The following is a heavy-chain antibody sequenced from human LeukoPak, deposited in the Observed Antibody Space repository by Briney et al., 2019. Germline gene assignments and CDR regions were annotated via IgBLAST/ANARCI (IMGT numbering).Heavy chain of an antibody. Sequence: SETLSLTCAVYGGSFSGYYWSWIRQPPGKGLEWIGEINHSGSTYYNPSLKSRVTISVDTSKNQFSLKLSSVTAADTAVYYCARAQSDYDFWSGYYSSDNWFDPWGQGTLVTVSS. CDR2: INHSGST. CDR3: ARAQSDYDFWSGYYSSDNWFDP. V-gene: IGHV4-34*01. D-gene: IGHD3-3*01. CDR1: GGSFSGYY. J-gene: IGHJ5*02.